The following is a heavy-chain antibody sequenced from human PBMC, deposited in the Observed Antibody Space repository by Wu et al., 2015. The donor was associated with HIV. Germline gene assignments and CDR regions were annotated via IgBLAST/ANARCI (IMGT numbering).Heavy chain of an antibody. Sequence: QVQLVQSGAEVKKPGSSMKVSCRTSGDTFTDFAITWVRQAPGQGLEWMGGITPVFATINYAQKFQDRVNIIADESTSTVFMEMSGLTPEDTAVYYCARDRADLLSAFDLWGQGQWSPCLQ. CDR1: GDTFTDFA. CDR2: ITPVFATI. D-gene: IGHD2/OR15-2a*01. CDR3: ARDRADLLSAFDL. V-gene: IGHV1-69*12. J-gene: IGHJ3*01.